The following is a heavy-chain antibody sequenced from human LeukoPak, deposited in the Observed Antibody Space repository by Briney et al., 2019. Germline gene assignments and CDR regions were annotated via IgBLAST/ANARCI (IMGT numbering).Heavy chain of an antibody. CDR1: GGSISSSSYY. J-gene: IGHJ4*02. Sequence: SETLSLTCTVSGGSISSSSYYWGWIRQPPGKGLERIGSIYYSGSTYYNPSLKSRVTISVDTSKNQFSLKLSSVTAADTAVYYCARVPCSSTSCYKLVDYWGQGTLVTVSS. CDR3: ARVPCSSTSCYKLVDY. D-gene: IGHD2-2*02. CDR2: IYYSGST. V-gene: IGHV4-39*01.